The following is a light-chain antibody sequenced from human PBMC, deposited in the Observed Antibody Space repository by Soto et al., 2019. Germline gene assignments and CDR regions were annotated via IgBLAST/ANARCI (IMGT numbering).Light chain of an antibody. Sequence: EIVLTQSPGTLSLSPGERGTLSCRASQSVSNSFLAWYQQKPGQAPRLLIYGASSRATGIPDRFSGSGSGTDFTLTISRLEPEDVAVYYCQQYGSSPLTFGGGTKVEIK. CDR3: QQYGSSPLT. J-gene: IGKJ4*01. V-gene: IGKV3-20*01. CDR1: QSVSNSF. CDR2: GAS.